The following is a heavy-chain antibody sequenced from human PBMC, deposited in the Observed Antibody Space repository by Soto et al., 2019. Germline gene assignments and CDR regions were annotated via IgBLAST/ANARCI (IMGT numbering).Heavy chain of an antibody. Sequence: QVQLVQSGAEVKKPGSSVKVSCKASGGTFSSYTISWVRQAPGQGLEWMGRIIPILGIANYAQKFQGRVTITADKSTSTAYMELSSLRSEDTAVYYCASRPAGSGSTNFDYWGQGTLVTVSS. V-gene: IGHV1-69*02. CDR1: GGTFSSYT. CDR3: ASRPAGSGSTNFDY. CDR2: IIPILGIA. D-gene: IGHD3-10*01. J-gene: IGHJ4*02.